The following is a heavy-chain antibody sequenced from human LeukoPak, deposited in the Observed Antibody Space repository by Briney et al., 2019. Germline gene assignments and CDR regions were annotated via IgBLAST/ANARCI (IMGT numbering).Heavy chain of an antibody. Sequence: GGSLRLSCAASGLTFSDYSMNWIRQAPGKGLEWVSHISRSGDYTNYADSVKGRFTISRDNARNSLFLQMNSLRAEDTAVYYCARGGRYYFDYWGQGTLVTVSS. D-gene: IGHD3-16*01. CDR2: ISRSGDYT. V-gene: IGHV3-11*03. CDR3: ARGGRYYFDY. CDR1: GLTFSDYS. J-gene: IGHJ4*02.